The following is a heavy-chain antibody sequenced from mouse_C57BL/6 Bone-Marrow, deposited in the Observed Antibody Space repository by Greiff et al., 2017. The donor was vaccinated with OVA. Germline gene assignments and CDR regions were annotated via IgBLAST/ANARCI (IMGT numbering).Heavy chain of an antibody. CDR3: ARSGDSPVAY. J-gene: IGHJ3*01. Sequence: VQGVESGPELVKPGASVKISCKASGYAFSSSWMYWVKQRPGKGLEWIGRIYPGDGDTNYNGKFKGKATLTADKSSSTAYMQLSSLTSEDYAVYFCARSGDSPVAYWGQGTLVTVSA. D-gene: IGHD3-2*01. V-gene: IGHV1-82*01. CDR1: GYAFSSSW. CDR2: IYPGDGDT.